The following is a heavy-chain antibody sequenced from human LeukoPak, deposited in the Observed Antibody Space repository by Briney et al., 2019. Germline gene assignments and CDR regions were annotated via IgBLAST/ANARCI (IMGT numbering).Heavy chain of an antibody. V-gene: IGHV1-69*13. D-gene: IGHD6-13*01. J-gene: IGHJ5*01. Sequence: SVKVSCKASGGTFSSYAISWVRQAPGQGLEWMGGIIPIFGTANYAQKFQGRVTITADEPTSTAYMELSSLRSEDTAVYYCAREGPGIAAAGPSGWFDSWGQGTLVTVSS. CDR3: AREGPGIAAAGPSGWFDS. CDR2: IIPIFGTA. CDR1: GGTFSSYA.